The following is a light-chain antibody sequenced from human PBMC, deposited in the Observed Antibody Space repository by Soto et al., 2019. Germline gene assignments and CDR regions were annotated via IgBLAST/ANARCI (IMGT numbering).Light chain of an antibody. V-gene: IGKV3-15*01. CDR3: QQYNSYSRT. J-gene: IGKJ1*01. Sequence: VMTQSPATLSVSPGERATLSCRASLSVGTNLAWYQQKPGQPPRLLIYGATTRATGIPARFSGSGSGTDFTLTISSLQSEDFATYYCQQYNSYSRTFGQGTKVEMK. CDR1: LSVGTN. CDR2: GAT.